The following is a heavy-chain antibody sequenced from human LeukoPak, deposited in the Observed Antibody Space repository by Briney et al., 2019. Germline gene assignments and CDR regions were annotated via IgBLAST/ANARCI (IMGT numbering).Heavy chain of an antibody. J-gene: IGHJ4*02. CDR1: GGSISSSSYY. D-gene: IGHD1-26*01. V-gene: IGHV4-39*01. CDR2: IYYSGST. CDR3: ARLDGGWELNLDY. Sequence: PSETLSLTCTVSGGSISSSSYYCGWIRQPPGKGLEWIGSIYYSGSTYYNPSLKSRVTISVDTSKNQFSLKLSSVTAADTAVYYCARLDGGWELNLDYWGQGTLVTVSS.